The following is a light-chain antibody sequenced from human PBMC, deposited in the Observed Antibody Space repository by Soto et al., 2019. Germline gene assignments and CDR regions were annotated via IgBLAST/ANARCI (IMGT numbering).Light chain of an antibody. CDR1: SSDLGAYKY. J-gene: IGLJ1*01. CDR3: SSYVGARTYV. V-gene: IGLV2-14*03. Sequence: QSVLTQPASVSGSPGQSITISCAGTSSDLGAYKYVSWYQQHPDKAPKLILYEVSRRPSGVSNRFSGSKSGNTASLTISGLLAEDEADYSCSSYVGARTYVFGTGTKVTVL. CDR2: EVS.